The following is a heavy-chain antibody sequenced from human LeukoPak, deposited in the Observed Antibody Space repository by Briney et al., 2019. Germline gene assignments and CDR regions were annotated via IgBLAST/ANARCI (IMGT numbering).Heavy chain of an antibody. D-gene: IGHD6-19*01. J-gene: IGHJ4*02. Sequence: SETLSLTCTVSDVSISTYYWNWIRQPAGKGLEWIGRIYTSGTTNYSPSLKSRITMSVGTSKNQFSLNLSSVTAADTAMYYCARARSPNIAMAGACLDYWGQGILVTVSS. CDR1: DVSISTYY. CDR2: IYTSGTT. CDR3: ARARSPNIAMAGACLDY. V-gene: IGHV4-4*07.